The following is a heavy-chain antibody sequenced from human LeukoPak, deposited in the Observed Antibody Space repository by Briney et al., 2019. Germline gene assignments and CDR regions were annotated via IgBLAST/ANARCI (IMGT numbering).Heavy chain of an antibody. J-gene: IGHJ4*02. CDR3: ASTGRDGYHVG. CDR1: VGSLSSYY. V-gene: IGHV4-4*07. D-gene: IGHD5-24*01. Sequence: SETLALTCTVCVGSLSSYYWICMRQPAGKALEWVGRIYTSWSTNFNPSLKSQGTVSVDTTKNHCSLELGPVTAAGHAVYYCASTGRDGYHVGWGQGTLVTVSS. CDR2: IYTSWST.